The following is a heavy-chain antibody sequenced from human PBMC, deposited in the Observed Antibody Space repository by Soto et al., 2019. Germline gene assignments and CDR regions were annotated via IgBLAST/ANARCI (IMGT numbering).Heavy chain of an antibody. J-gene: IGHJ4*02. Sequence: GGSLRLSCAASGFTFSSYSMNWVRQAPGKGLEWVSSISSSSSYIYYADSVKGRFTISRDNAKNSLYLQMNSLRAEDTAVYYCARDHQTGTPFLDYWGQGTLVTVSS. CDR3: ARDHQTGTPFLDY. V-gene: IGHV3-21*01. D-gene: IGHD1-7*01. CDR2: ISSSSSYI. CDR1: GFTFSSYS.